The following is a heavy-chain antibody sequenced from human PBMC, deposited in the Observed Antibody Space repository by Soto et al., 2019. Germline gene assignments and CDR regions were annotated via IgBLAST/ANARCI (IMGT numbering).Heavy chain of an antibody. V-gene: IGHV3-49*04. CDR3: TRFLAARFDF. J-gene: IGHJ4*02. Sequence: PGGSLRLSGPASGFIFGDYGISWVRQAPGKGLEYIGLIRNKGYGESTEYAASVKGRFTISRDDSKNIVYLQMNSLKAEDTGVYFCTRFLAARFDFWGQGTLVTSPQ. D-gene: IGHD6-13*01. CDR1: GFIFGDYG. CDR2: IRNKGYGEST.